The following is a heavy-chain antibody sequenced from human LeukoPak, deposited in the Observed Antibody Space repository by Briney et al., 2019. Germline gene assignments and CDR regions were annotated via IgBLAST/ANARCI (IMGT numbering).Heavy chain of an antibody. D-gene: IGHD6-13*01. CDR1: GYTFTSYY. J-gene: IGHJ4*02. CDR3: VRIAAAGLDY. Sequence: EASVKVSCKASGYTFTSYYMHWVRQAPGQGLEWMGVINPSGGSTSYAQKFQGRVTMTRDTSTSTVYMELSRLRSDDTAVYYCVRIAAAGLDYWGQGTLVTVSS. CDR2: INPSGGST. V-gene: IGHV1-46*01.